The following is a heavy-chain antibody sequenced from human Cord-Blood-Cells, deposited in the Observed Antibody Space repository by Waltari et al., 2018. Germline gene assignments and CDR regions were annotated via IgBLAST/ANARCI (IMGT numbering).Heavy chain of an antibody. Sequence: QVQLVQSGAEVKKPGASVKVSCKASGYTFTGYYMHWVRQAPGRGLEWMGWNNPNSCGTNQAQKFQGRVTMTRETSISTAYMELSRLRSDDTAVYYCASPSVYYDFWSGYYLWGQGTLVTVSS. CDR3: ASPSVYYDFWSGYYL. CDR2: NNPNSCGT. D-gene: IGHD3-3*01. V-gene: IGHV1-2*02. J-gene: IGHJ4*02. CDR1: GYTFTGYY.